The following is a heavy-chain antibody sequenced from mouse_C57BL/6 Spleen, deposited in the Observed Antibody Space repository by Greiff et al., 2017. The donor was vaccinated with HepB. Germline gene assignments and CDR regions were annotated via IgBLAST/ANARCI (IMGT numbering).Heavy chain of an antibody. CDR2: IYPGSGST. Sequence: VQLKQPGAELVKPGASVKMSCKASGYTFTSYWITWVKQRPGQGLEWIGDIYPGSGSTNYNEKFKSKAKLTVDTSSSTAYMQLSSLTSEDSAVYYCAGSFITTVAFDYWGQGTTLTVSS. J-gene: IGHJ2*01. CDR1: GYTFTSYW. V-gene: IGHV1-55*01. CDR3: AGSFITTVAFDY. D-gene: IGHD1-1*01.